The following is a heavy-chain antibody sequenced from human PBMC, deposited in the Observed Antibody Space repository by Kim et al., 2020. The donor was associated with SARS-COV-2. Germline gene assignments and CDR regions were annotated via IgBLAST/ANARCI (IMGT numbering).Heavy chain of an antibody. J-gene: IGHJ4*02. CDR3: AREGYFDGGSFFFDS. Sequence: ETLSLTCTVSGVSITSHYWTWIRQPPGKGLEWIGFVYHSGSTNYNPSLKSRVTMSVETSKNQFSLQLTSMTAADTAIYYCAREGYFDGGSFFFDSWGQGTLVTVSS. V-gene: IGHV4-59*11. CDR2: VYHSGST. D-gene: IGHD2-15*01. CDR1: GVSITSHY.